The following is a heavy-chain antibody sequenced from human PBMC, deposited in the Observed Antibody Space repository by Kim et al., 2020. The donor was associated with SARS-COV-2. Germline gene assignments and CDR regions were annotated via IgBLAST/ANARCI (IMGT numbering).Heavy chain of an antibody. D-gene: IGHD5-12*01. V-gene: IGHV3-30*04. CDR2: ISYDGSNK. CDR3: ARVKSGSPYNWFDP. Sequence: GGSLRLSCAASGFTFSSYAMHWVRQAPGKGLEWVAVISYDGSNKYYADSVKGRFTISRDNSKNTLYLQMNSLRAEDTAVYYCARVKSGSPYNWFDPWGQGTLVTVSS. J-gene: IGHJ5*02. CDR1: GFTFSSYA.